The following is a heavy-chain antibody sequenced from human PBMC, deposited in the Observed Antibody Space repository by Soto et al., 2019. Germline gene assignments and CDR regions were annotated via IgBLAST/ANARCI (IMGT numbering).Heavy chain of an antibody. V-gene: IGHV4-31*03. CDR3: ARDLRGGSYVMDV. CDR2: IFYSGST. CDR1: GGSINNGGYY. J-gene: IGHJ6*02. Sequence: SETLSLTCTVSGGSINNGGYYWSWILHHPGKGLEWIGYIFYSGSTYYNPSLKSRVTISVDTSKNQFSLKLSSVTAADTAVYYCARDLRGGSYVMDVWGQGTTVTGSS. D-gene: IGHD3-10*01.